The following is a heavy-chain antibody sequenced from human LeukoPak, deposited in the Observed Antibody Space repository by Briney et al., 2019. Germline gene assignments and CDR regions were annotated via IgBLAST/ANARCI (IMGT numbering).Heavy chain of an antibody. CDR3: ARDYDILTGTLDY. J-gene: IGHJ4*02. V-gene: IGHV3-30-3*01. D-gene: IGHD3-9*01. CDR2: ISYDGSNK. CDR1: GFTFSSYA. Sequence: GRSLRLSCAASGFTFSSYAMHWVRQAPGKGLEWVAVISYDGSNKYYADSVKGRFTISRDNSKNTLYLQMNSLRAEDTAVYYCARDYDILTGTLDYWGQGTLVTVSS.